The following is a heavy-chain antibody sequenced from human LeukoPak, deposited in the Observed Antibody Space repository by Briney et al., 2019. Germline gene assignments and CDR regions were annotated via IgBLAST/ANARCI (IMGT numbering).Heavy chain of an antibody. V-gene: IGHV3-7*01. J-gene: IGHJ5*02. CDR1: GISFSTYW. CDR2: IKQDGSEK. Sequence: GGSLRLSCAASGISFSTYWMSWVRQAPGKGLEWVANIKQDGSEKYYVDSVKGRFTISRDNAKNSMFLQMNSLRAEDTAVYYCLHYDSGNTWGQGTLVTVSS. CDR3: LHYDSGNT. D-gene: IGHD3-10*01.